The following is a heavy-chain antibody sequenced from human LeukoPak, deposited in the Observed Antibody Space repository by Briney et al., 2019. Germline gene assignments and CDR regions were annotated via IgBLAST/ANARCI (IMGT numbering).Heavy chain of an antibody. V-gene: IGHV4-30-4*07. J-gene: IGHJ6*03. Sequence: SETLSLTCAVSGGSISSGGYSWSWIRQPPGKGLEWFGHIYYSVSTYYNPSLKSRVTISVDTSKNQFSLKLSSVTAADTAVYYCASFEYSSSSTYYYMDVWGKGTTVTVSS. CDR3: ASFEYSSSSTYYYMDV. CDR2: IYYSVST. D-gene: IGHD6-6*01. CDR1: GGSISSGGYS.